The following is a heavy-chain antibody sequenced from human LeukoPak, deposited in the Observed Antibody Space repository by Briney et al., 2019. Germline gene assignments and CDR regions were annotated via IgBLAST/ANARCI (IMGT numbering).Heavy chain of an antibody. Sequence: GASVKVSCKASGYIFTAYYIHWVRQVPGQGREWMGWINPNSYDTDFAQKFQGRVTMTRDTSINTAYMELSGLQSDDTAVYYCARGAFYTDSWGQGTLVTVTS. CDR3: ARGAFYTDS. J-gene: IGHJ4*02. CDR1: GYIFTAYY. V-gene: IGHV1-2*02. CDR2: INPNSYDT.